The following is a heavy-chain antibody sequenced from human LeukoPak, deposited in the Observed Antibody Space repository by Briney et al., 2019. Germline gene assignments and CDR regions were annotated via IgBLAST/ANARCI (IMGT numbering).Heavy chain of an antibody. CDR3: ARDLVVATGPDY. CDR2: IRYDGSNK. J-gene: IGHJ4*02. D-gene: IGHD5-12*01. V-gene: IGHV3-30*02. CDR1: GFTFSSYG. Sequence: GGSLRLSCAASGFTFSSYGMHWVRQAPGKGLEWVAFIRYDGSNKYYADSVKGRFTISRDNSKNTVYLQMNSLRAEDTAVYYCARDLVVATGPDYWGQGTLVTVSS.